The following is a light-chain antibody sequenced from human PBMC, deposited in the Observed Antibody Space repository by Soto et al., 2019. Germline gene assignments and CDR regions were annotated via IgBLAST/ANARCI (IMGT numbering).Light chain of an antibody. CDR1: QSVRSER. CDR2: DAS. J-gene: IGKJ5*01. CDR3: QEYDGAPPIT. Sequence: EILSNQSPYALSLSPGDRATLPCRASQSVRSERLAWYQQKRGQAPTLLIFDASSRASGTPERFSGSGSGTDFTLTISRLEPEDFAVYYCQEYDGAPPITFGLGTRLEIK. V-gene: IGKV3-20*01.